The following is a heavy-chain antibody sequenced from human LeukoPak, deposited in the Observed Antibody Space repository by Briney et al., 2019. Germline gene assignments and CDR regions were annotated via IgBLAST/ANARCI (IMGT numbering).Heavy chain of an antibody. CDR1: GFTFSSYS. V-gene: IGHV3-21*01. CDR2: ISSSSSYI. J-gene: IGHJ3*02. D-gene: IGHD1-26*01. CDR3: ASGSYYVDAFDI. Sequence: PGGSLRLSCAASGFTFSSYSMNWVRQAPGKGLEWVSSISSSSSYIYYADSVKGRFTISRDNAKNSLYLQMNSLRAEDTAVYYCASGSYYVDAFDIWGQGTMVTVSS.